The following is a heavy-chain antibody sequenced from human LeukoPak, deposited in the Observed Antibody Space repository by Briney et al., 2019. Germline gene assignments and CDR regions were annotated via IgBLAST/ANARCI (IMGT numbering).Heavy chain of an antibody. J-gene: IGHJ4*02. CDR2: ISSRSSYI. Sequence: KPGGSLRLSCAASGFTFSSYTMNWVRQAPGKGLEWVSSISSRSSYIFYADSVKGRFTISRDNPKNSLYLQMNSLRAEDTAVYYCARDFSSGSYYGDYYFDYWGQGTLVTVSS. CDR1: GFTFSSYT. CDR3: ARDFSSGSYYGDYYFDY. D-gene: IGHD1-26*01. V-gene: IGHV3-21*01.